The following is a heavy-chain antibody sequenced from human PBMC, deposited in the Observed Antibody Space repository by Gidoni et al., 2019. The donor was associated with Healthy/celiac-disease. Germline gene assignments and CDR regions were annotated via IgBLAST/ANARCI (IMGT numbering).Heavy chain of an antibody. D-gene: IGHD1-26*01. CDR3: ARGIPVSGSYLFDY. V-gene: IGHV4-4*07. J-gene: IGHJ4*02. CDR2: IYTSGST. CDR1: GGSISSYY. Sequence: QVQLQESGPGLVKPSETLSLTCTVSGGSISSYYWSWIRQPAGKGLEWIGRIYTSGSTNYNPSLKSRVTMSVDTSKNQFSLKLSSVTAADTAVYYCARGIPVSGSYLFDYWGQGTLVTVSS.